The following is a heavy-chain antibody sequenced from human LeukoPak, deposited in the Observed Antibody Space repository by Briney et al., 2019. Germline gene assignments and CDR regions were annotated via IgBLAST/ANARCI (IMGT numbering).Heavy chain of an antibody. CDR1: GGSISSADYY. D-gene: IGHD6-13*01. CDR3: ARDLLQAAGPVLFDY. CDR2: ISYSGST. J-gene: IGHJ4*02. Sequence: SETLSLTCTVSGGSISSADYYWSWIRQPPGKGLEWIGYISYSGSTYYNPSLKSRVTISIDTSKNQFSLKLNSVTAADTAMYYCARDLLQAAGPVLFDYWGQGTLVTVSS. V-gene: IGHV4-30-4*08.